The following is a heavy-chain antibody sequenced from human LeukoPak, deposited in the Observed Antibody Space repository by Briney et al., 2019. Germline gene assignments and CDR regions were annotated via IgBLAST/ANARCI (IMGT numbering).Heavy chain of an antibody. J-gene: IGHJ2*01. D-gene: IGHD3-22*01. V-gene: IGHV4-30-2*01. CDR3: ATRGSDYDSSGYSLYWYFDL. CDR2: IYHSGST. Sequence: SQTLSLTCAVSGGSISSGGYSWSWIRQPPGKGLEWIGYIYHSGSTYYNPSLKSRVTISVDRSKNQFSLKLSSVTAADTAVYYCATRGSDYDSSGYSLYWYFDLWGRGTLVTVSS. CDR1: GGSISSGGYS.